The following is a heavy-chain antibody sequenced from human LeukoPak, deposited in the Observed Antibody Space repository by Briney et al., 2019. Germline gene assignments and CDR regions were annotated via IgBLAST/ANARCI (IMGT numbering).Heavy chain of an antibody. J-gene: IGHJ4*02. Sequence: SETLSLTCTVSGDSISSSYYYWGWIRQPPGKGLEWIGSIYHGGNTYYNPSLKGRVTISVDTSKNQFSLKLSSVTAADTAVYYCARLSDYWGQRTLVTVSS. CDR3: ARLSDY. CDR1: GDSISSSYYY. CDR2: IYHGGNT. V-gene: IGHV4-39*01.